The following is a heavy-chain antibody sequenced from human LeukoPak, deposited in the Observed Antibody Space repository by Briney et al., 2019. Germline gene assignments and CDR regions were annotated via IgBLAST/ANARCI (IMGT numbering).Heavy chain of an antibody. Sequence: ASVKVSCKASGGTFSSYAISWVRQAPGQGLEWMGGIIPIFGTANYAQKFQGRVTITADESTSTVYMELSSLRSEDTAVYYCARDDIAVAGRLPFNWFDPWGQGTLVTVSS. D-gene: IGHD6-19*01. V-gene: IGHV1-69*01. CDR1: GGTFSSYA. CDR2: IIPIFGTA. J-gene: IGHJ5*02. CDR3: ARDDIAVAGRLPFNWFDP.